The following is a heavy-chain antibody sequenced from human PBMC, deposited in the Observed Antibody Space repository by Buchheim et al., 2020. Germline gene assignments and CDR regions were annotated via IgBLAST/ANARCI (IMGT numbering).Heavy chain of an antibody. CDR3: GRCLHVFRAAARPLDF. CDR1: GGSISSGNYY. CDR2: VYYSGSA. Sequence: QLQLQESGPGLVKPSETLSLTCTVSGGSISSGNYYWAWIRQPPGKGLEWIGSVYYSGSASYNPSLKSRVAISVDTSKNQFSLKLRSETAADTAFYYCGRCLHVFRAAARPLDFWGQGTL. V-gene: IGHV4-39*07. J-gene: IGHJ4*02. D-gene: IGHD6-6*01.